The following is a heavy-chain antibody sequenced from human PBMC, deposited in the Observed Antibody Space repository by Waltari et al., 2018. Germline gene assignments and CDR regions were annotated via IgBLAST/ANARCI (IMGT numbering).Heavy chain of an antibody. CDR3: ARDTSGTKGAFDY. D-gene: IGHD3-10*01. V-gene: IGHV3-66*01. CDR2: IYIGGSG. CDR1: GFTVSSNF. Sequence: EVQLVESGGGLVQPGGSLRLSCAASGFTVSSNFMSWVRQAPGKGLEWVSVIYIGGSGYYADSVKGRFTISRDYSKNTVYLQMNSLRAEDTAVYYCARDTSGTKGAFDYWGQGTLVTVSS. J-gene: IGHJ4*02.